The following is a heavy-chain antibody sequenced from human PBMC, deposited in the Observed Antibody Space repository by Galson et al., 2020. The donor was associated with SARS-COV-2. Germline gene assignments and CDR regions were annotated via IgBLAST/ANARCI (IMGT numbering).Heavy chain of an antibody. Sequence: GGSLRLSCAASGFSFANNAMHWVRQTPGKGLEWVSGITWNSATVNYADSVRGRFTISRDDAENSLYLQMNSLRAEDTAFYYCAKDIIMGGTMPRGALDIWGQGTMVTVS. CDR3: AKDIIMGGTMPRGALDI. D-gene: IGHD1-26*01. CDR2: ITWNSATV. CDR1: GFSFANNA. J-gene: IGHJ3*02. V-gene: IGHV3-9*01.